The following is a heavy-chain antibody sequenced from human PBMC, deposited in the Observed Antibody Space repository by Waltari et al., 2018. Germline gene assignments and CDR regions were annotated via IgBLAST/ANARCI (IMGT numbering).Heavy chain of an antibody. Sequence: QVQLQESGPGLVKPSETLSLTCAVSGYSISSGYYWGWIRQPPGKGLEWIGSIYHSGSTYYHPSLKSRVTISVDTSKNQFSLKLSSVTAADTAVYYCARKVVPGGYDKPPIDYWGQGTLVTVSS. D-gene: IGHD5-12*01. CDR3: ARKVVPGGYDKPPIDY. CDR2: IYHSGST. CDR1: GYSISSGYY. J-gene: IGHJ4*02. V-gene: IGHV4-38-2*01.